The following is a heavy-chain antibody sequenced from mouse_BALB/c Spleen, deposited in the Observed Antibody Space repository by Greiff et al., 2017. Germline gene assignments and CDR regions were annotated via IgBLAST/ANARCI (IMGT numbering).Heavy chain of an antibody. CDR2: IDPANGNT. CDR1: GFNIKDTY. J-gene: IGHJ2*01. D-gene: IGHD1-1*01. V-gene: IGHV14-3*02. Sequence: VQLQQSGAELVKPGASVKLSCTASGFNIKDTYMHWVKQRPEQGLEWIGRIDPANGNTKYDPKFQGKATITADTSSNTAYLQLNSLTSEDTAVYYCASYYGSSYYFDYWGQGTTLTVSS. CDR3: ASYYGSSYYFDY.